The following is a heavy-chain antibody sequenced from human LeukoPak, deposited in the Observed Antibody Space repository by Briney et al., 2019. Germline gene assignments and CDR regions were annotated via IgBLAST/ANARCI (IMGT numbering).Heavy chain of an antibody. J-gene: IGHJ3*02. CDR1: GGSFGGYH. D-gene: IGHD4-23*01. CDR3: AGSYGGNAVGPFDI. Sequence: SETLSPTCAVSGGSFGGYHCSWIRQTPGKGLEWIGEVSQSGGASYNPSLKSRVTISVETSKNHFSLKLSSVTAADTAMYYCAGSYGGNAVGPFDIWGQGTMVTVSS. CDR2: VSQSGGA. V-gene: IGHV4-34*01.